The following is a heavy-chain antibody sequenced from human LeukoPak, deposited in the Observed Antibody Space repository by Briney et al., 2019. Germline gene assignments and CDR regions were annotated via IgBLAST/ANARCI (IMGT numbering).Heavy chain of an antibody. Sequence: GGSLRLSCAASGFTFINYAMSWVRQAPGKGLEWVSVISGSGGSTYYADSVKGRFTISRDNSKNTLYLQMNSLRADDTAIYHCAKATIIVVPVASFDYWGQGTLVTVSS. J-gene: IGHJ4*02. V-gene: IGHV3-23*01. CDR3: AKATIIVVPVASFDY. D-gene: IGHD2-2*01. CDR2: ISGSGGST. CDR1: GFTFINYA.